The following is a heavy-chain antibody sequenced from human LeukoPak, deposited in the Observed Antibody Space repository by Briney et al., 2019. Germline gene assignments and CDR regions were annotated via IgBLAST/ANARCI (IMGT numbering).Heavy chain of an antibody. D-gene: IGHD4-17*01. CDR3: AKDRGVRSDI. J-gene: IGHJ3*02. V-gene: IGHV3-21*04. Sequence: PGGSLRLSCAASGFTFSTYEMNWVRQAPGKGLEWLSSIISSTTNTYYADSVRGRFTISRDNAKNSLYLQMNSLRAEDTAVYYCAKDRGVRSDIWGQGTMVTVSS. CDR1: GFTFSTYE. CDR2: IISSTTNT.